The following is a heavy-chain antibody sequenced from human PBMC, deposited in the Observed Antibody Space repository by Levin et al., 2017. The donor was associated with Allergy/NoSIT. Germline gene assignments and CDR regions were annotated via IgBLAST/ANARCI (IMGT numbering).Heavy chain of an antibody. D-gene: IGHD6-13*01. CDR2: TSNSGSTT. V-gene: IGHV3-48*01. CDR1: GFTFSGYA. CDR3: ATAAAFVLSHDY. Sequence: LSLTCAASGFTFSGYAMNWVRQAPGKGLDWISYTSNSGSTTSYADSVQGRFTSSRDNAKNSLFLQMNSLRAEDTAVYFCATAAAFVLSHDYWGQGTLVTVSS. J-gene: IGHJ4*02.